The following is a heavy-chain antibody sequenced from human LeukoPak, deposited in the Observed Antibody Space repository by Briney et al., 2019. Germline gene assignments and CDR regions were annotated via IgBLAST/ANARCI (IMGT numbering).Heavy chain of an antibody. CDR2: IKQDGREK. V-gene: IGHV3-7*01. J-gene: IGHJ4*02. CDR3: ARVGGVTRYFDS. Sequence: GGSLRLSFTASGFTFTCCWMSWVRQTPGKGLEWVASIKQDGREKFYADSVKGRFTISRDNAKNSLYLQVNSLRAEDTAVYFCARVGGVTRYFDSWGQGVLVTVSS. D-gene: IGHD4-23*01. CDR1: GFTFTCCW.